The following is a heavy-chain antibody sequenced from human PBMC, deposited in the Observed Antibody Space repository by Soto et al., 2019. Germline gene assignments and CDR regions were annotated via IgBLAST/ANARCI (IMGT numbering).Heavy chain of an antibody. J-gene: IGHJ4*02. CDR3: ARAGGSRLFDY. CDR2: IYSGVNT. CDR1: GFTVSSEY. D-gene: IGHD1-26*01. V-gene: IGHV3-53*01. Sequence: PGGSLRLSCAASGFTVSSEYMSWVRQAPGKGLEWVSVIYSGVNTYYADSVKGRFTISRDTSKNTLHLQMNSLRAEDTAVYYCARAGGSRLFDYWGQGALVTVSS.